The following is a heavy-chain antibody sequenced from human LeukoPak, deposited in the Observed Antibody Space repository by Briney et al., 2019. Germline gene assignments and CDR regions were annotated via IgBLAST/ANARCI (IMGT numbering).Heavy chain of an antibody. Sequence: SETLSLTCAVYGGSFSGYYWSWVRQPPGKGLEGIGEINHSGSTNYNPSLTSRGTISVDTSKKQFSLKRRYVAAADTAVYYCARERGPLLRFFPRSYFHIWGQGTMVTVSS. V-gene: IGHV4-34*01. J-gene: IGHJ3*02. CDR1: GGSFSGYY. D-gene: IGHD3-3*01. CDR2: INHSGST. CDR3: ARERGPLLRFFPRSYFHI.